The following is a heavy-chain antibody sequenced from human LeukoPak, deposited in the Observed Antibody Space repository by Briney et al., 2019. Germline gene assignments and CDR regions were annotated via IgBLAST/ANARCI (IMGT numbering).Heavy chain of an antibody. D-gene: IGHD3-9*01. CDR3: ARDRGYYDILTGYYNGAFDI. J-gene: IGHJ3*02. CDR2: INPNSGGT. CDR1: GYTFTGYY. V-gene: IGHV1-2*02. Sequence: GASVKVSCKASGYTFTGYYMHWVRQAPGQGLEWMGWINPNSGGTNYAQKFQGRVTMTRDTSISTAYMELSRLRSDDTAVYYCARDRGYYDILTGYYNGAFDIWGQGTMVTVSS.